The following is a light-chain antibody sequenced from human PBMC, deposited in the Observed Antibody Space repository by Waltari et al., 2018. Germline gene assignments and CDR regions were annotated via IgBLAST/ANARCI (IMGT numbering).Light chain of an antibody. J-gene: IGKJ2*01. Sequence: DIQKTQSPYTLSASVGDRVTITCRASQSISSWLAWYQQKPGKAPKLLIYKASSLESGVPSRFSGSGSGTEFTLTISSLQPDDFATYYCQQYNSYPYTFGQGTKLEIK. CDR2: KAS. V-gene: IGKV1-5*03. CDR3: QQYNSYPYT. CDR1: QSISSW.